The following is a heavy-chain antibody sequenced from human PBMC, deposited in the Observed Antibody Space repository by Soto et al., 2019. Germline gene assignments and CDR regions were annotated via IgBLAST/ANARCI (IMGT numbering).Heavy chain of an antibody. CDR3: ARDSGSGSYYYYFDY. J-gene: IGHJ4*02. V-gene: IGHV4-59*01. Sequence: TLSLTCTVSGGSISSYYWSWIRQPPGKGLEWIGYIYYSGSTNYNPSLKSRVTISVDTSKNQFSLKLSSVTAADTAVYYCARDSGSGSYYYYFDYWGQGTQVTVSS. D-gene: IGHD3-10*01. CDR1: GGSISSYY. CDR2: IYYSGST.